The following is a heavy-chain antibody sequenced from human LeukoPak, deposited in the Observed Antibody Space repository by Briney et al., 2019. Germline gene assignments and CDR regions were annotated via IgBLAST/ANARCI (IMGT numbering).Heavy chain of an antibody. CDR1: GFTVSSNS. J-gene: IGHJ4*02. CDR2: IYSDGST. V-gene: IGHV3-53*01. Sequence: GGSLRLSCAASGFTVSSNSMSWVRQAPGKGLEWVSLIYSDGSTYYADSVKGRFTISRDNSKNTLYLQMNSLRAEDTAVYYCARDGILGIRYFDYWGQGTLVTVSS. D-gene: IGHD7-27*01. CDR3: ARDGILGIRYFDY.